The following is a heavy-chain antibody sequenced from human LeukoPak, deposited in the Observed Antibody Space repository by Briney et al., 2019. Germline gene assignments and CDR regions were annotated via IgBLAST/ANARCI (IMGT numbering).Heavy chain of an antibody. V-gene: IGHV3-53*01. Sequence: GGSLRLSCAASGFTVSSNYMNWVRQAPGKGLEWVSVIYSGGSTYYADSVKGRFTISRDNSKNTLYLQMNSLRAEDAAVYYCAREAGYYGSGSYYGGGYVDVWGKGTTVTISS. CDR1: GFTVSSNY. D-gene: IGHD3-10*01. CDR3: AREAGYYGSGSYYGGGYVDV. J-gene: IGHJ6*03. CDR2: IYSGGST.